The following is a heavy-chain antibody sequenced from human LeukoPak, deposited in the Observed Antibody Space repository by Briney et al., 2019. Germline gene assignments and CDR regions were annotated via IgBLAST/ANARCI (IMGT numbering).Heavy chain of an antibody. CDR1: GVSITTNNW. Sequence: SGTLSLTCTVSGVSITTNNWWTWVRQPPGKGLEWIAEIYYTGTGSANYNPSLKSRVSISVDQSKNQFSLNLSSVTAADTAVYYCARDHNYYIGAFDIWGQGTMVTVSS. CDR2: IYYTGTGSA. CDR3: ARDHNYYIGAFDI. J-gene: IGHJ3*02. D-gene: IGHD3-22*01. V-gene: IGHV4-4*02.